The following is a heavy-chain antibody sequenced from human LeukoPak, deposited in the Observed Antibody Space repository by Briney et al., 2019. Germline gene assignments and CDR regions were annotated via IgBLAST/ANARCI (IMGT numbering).Heavy chain of an antibody. V-gene: IGHV3-66*01. J-gene: IGHJ4*02. CDR3: ARIAKDCGGDCFADY. CDR1: ALTVSGNS. CDR2: IYYGGST. Sequence: GGSLRLSCAPSALTVSGNSVTRVRQIPGEGLEWVSAIYYGGSTFYADSVKGRFIISRDTSKNTWTLQMNSLRVEDTAVYYCARIAKDCGGDCFADYWGQGTLVTVSS. D-gene: IGHD2-21*01.